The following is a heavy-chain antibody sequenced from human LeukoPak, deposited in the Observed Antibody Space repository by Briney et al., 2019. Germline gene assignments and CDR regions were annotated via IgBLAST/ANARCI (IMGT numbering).Heavy chain of an antibody. CDR2: INHSGST. V-gene: IGHV4-38-2*01. CDR3: ARGGGYYPYFDY. CDR1: GYSISSGYY. J-gene: IGHJ4*02. Sequence: SETLSLTCAVSGYSISSGYYWGWIRQPPGKGLEWIGEINHSGSTNYNPSLKSRVTISVDTSKNQFSLKLSSVTAADTAVYYCARGGGYYPYFDYWGQGTLVTVSS. D-gene: IGHD3-22*01.